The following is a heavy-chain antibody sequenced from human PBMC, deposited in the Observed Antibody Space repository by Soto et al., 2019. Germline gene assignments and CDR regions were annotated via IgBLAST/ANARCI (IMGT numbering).Heavy chain of an antibody. CDR2: INPSGGST. CDR3: ARTVPPQYSSGLGYFDY. CDR1: GYTFTSYY. J-gene: IGHJ4*02. V-gene: IGHV1-46*01. Sequence: GASAKVCCKASGYTFTSYYMHWVRQAPGQGLEWMGIINPSGGSTSYAQKFQGRVTMTRDTSTSTVYMELSSLRSEDTAVYYCARTVPPQYSSGLGYFDYWGQGTLVTVSS. D-gene: IGHD6-19*01.